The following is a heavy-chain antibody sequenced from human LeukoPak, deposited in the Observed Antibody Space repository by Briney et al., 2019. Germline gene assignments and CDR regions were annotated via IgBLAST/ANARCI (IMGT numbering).Heavy chain of an antibody. V-gene: IGHV4-38-2*02. D-gene: IGHD1-26*01. Sequence: PSETLSLTCTVSGYSISSGYYWGWIRQPPGKGLEWIGSIYHSGSTYYNPSLKSRVTISVDTSKNQFSLKLSSVTAADTAVYYCARGVVGATTSFLDYWGQGTLVTVSS. CDR2: IYHSGST. CDR3: ARGVVGATTSFLDY. CDR1: GYSISSGYY. J-gene: IGHJ4*02.